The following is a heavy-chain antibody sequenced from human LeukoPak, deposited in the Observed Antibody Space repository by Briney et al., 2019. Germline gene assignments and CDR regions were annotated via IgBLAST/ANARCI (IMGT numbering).Heavy chain of an antibody. D-gene: IGHD1-7*01. CDR2: INSIFGTA. Sequence: SVKVSCKASGGTFSNYAISWVRQAPGQGLEWRGGINSIFGTANYAQKFQGRVTVTADKSTSTASMELRSLRSEDTAVYYCARDRNKWNYGTFDIWGQGTMVTVSS. J-gene: IGHJ3*02. CDR1: GGTFSNYA. CDR3: ARDRNKWNYGTFDI. V-gene: IGHV1-69*06.